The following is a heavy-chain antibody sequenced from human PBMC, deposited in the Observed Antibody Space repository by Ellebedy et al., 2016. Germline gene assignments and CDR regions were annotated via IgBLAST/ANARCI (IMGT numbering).Heavy chain of an antibody. CDR3: AITAMIDYLDY. Sequence: GGSLRLSXTVSGFRISDSVMHWVRQTSGRGLEWVGRIRSEVNDYATSYAASVKGRFTISRDDSRNTVSLQLNGLKIEDTAVYYCAITAMIDYLDYWGQGTLVTVSS. CDR2: IRSEVNDYAT. CDR1: GFRISDSV. D-gene: IGHD3-22*01. J-gene: IGHJ4*02. V-gene: IGHV3-73*01.